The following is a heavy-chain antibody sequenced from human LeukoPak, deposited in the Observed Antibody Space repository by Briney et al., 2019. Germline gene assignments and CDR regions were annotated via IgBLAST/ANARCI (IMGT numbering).Heavy chain of an antibody. CDR2: IYYTGTA. J-gene: IGHJ3*02. V-gene: IGHV4-59*12. Sequence: SETLSLTCTVSGGSISNYYWTWIRQPPGKGLEWIGCIYYTGTANYNPSLKSRVTMSVDTSKNQFSLKLSSVTAADTAVYYCARDGAFDIWGQGTMVTVSS. CDR3: ARDGAFDI. CDR1: GGSISNYY.